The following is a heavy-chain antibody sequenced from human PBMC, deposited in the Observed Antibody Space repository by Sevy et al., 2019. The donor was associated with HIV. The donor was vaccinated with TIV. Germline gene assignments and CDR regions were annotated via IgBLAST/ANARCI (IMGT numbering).Heavy chain of an antibody. D-gene: IGHD3-22*01. CDR3: ARANYLRCYYDSSGSERYFDY. J-gene: IGHJ4*02. V-gene: IGHV3-53*01. CDR1: GFTVSNNY. Sequence: GSLRLSCAASGFTVSNNYMSWVRQAPGKGLEWGSVIYSGGSTYYADSVKGRFTISRDNSKNTLYLQMNSLRAEDTAMYYGARANYLRCYYDSSGSERYFDYWGQGTLVTVSS. CDR2: IYSGGST.